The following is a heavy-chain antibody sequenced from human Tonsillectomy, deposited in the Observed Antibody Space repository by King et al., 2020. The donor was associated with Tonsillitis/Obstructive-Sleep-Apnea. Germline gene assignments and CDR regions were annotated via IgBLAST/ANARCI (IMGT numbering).Heavy chain of an antibody. J-gene: IGHJ6*03. D-gene: IGHD3-3*01. Sequence: QLVQSGPEVKKPGTSVKVSCKASGFTFLSSAVQWVRQARGQRLEWIGWIVVGSVNTNYAQKFQERVTITRDMSTRTAYMELSSLRSEDTAVYYCAAGSGHRQYYYYMDVWGKGTTVTVSS. CDR2: IVVGSVNT. V-gene: IGHV1-58*01. CDR1: GFTFLSSA. CDR3: AAGSGHRQYYYYMDV.